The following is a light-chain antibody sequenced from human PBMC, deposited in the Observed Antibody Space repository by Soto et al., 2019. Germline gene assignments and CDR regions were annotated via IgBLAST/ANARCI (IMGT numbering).Light chain of an antibody. CDR1: QSVSSDS. Sequence: EIVLTQSPGTLSLSPGERATLSCRTSQSVSSDSLAWYQQKPGQAPRLLIYIGSHRATAIPDRFSGSGSGSDFTLTISRLEPEDFAMYYCQHYGTSQTFGQGTKVEIK. V-gene: IGKV3-20*01. CDR2: IGS. J-gene: IGKJ1*01. CDR3: QHYGTSQT.